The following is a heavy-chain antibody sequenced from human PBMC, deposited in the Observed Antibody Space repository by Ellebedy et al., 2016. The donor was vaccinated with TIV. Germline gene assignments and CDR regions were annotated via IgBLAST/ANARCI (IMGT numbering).Heavy chain of an antibody. CDR2: IYDGDNT. CDR3: VRDRKFDGMDV. J-gene: IGHJ6*02. V-gene: IGHV3-53*01. CDR1: GFTVSTSY. Sequence: GESLKISCAASGFTVSTSYMSWVRQAPGEGLASVSFIYDGDNTYYANSVKGRFAISRDNSKNMLYLQMNSLRVEDTAVYYCVRDRKFDGMDVWGQGTTVTVSS. D-gene: IGHD1-14*01.